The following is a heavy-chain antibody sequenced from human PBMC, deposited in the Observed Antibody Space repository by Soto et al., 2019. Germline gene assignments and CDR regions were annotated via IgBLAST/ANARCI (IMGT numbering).Heavy chain of an antibody. J-gene: IGHJ5*02. V-gene: IGHV4-4*07. CDR2: IYISGST. Sequence: WTWIRQPAGKGLEWIGRIYISGSTDYNPSLKSRVTMSVDTSKNQFSLKLTSVTAADTAVYYCARLAVPAAVSAWFDPWGQGTLVTVSS. CDR3: ARLAVPAAVSAWFDP. D-gene: IGHD2-2*01.